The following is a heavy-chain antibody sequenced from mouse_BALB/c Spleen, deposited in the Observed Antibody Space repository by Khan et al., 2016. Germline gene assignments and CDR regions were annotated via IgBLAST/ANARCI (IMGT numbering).Heavy chain of an antibody. V-gene: IGHV4-1*02. CDR3: ARLHYYGRFAY. CDR1: GFDFSRYW. D-gene: IGHD1-2*01. Sequence: EVKLLESGGGLVQPGGSLKLSCAASGFDFSRYWMSWVRQAPGKGLEWIGEINPDSSTINYTPSLKDKFIISRDNVKNTLYLQMSKVRSEDTALYYCARLHYYGRFAYWGQGTLVTVSA. J-gene: IGHJ3*01. CDR2: INPDSSTI.